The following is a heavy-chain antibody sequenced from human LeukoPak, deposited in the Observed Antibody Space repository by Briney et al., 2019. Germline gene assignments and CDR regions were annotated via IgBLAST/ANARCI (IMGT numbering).Heavy chain of an antibody. Sequence: ASVKVCCNASGYTFTSYGFTWVRQAPGHGLEWRGWIGAYIGNTKDAQKLPGSATMTTDTSTSTAYMELRSLRSDYPAGYYRSRDRGVGATTYFDYWGQGTLVTVSS. CDR3: SRDRGVGATTYFDY. V-gene: IGHV1-18*01. J-gene: IGHJ4*02. D-gene: IGHD1-26*01. CDR1: GYTFTSYG. CDR2: IGAYIGNT.